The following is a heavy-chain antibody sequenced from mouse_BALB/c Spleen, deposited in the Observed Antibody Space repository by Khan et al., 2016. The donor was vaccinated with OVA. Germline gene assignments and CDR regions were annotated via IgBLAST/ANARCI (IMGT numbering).Heavy chain of an antibody. V-gene: IGHV3-2*02. CDR1: GYSITSDYA. D-gene: IGHD1-1*01. CDR3: ARVYGGDFDY. CDR2: ISYSGNT. Sequence: EVKFEESGPGLVKPSQSLSLTCTVTGYSITSDYAWNWIRQFPGNKLEWMGFISYSGNTNYNPSLKSRISITRDTSKNQFFLQLNSVTTEDTATYYCARVYGGDFDYWGQGTTLTVSS. J-gene: IGHJ2*01.